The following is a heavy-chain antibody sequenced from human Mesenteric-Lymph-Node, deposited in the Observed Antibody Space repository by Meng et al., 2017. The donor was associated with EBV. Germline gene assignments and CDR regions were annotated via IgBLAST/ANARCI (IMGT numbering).Heavy chain of an antibody. CDR2: TCYRSKWYN. CDR3: ARSGSSGRIDY. CDR1: RHSVSGTSAA. D-gene: IGHD6-19*01. Sequence: PLQQTGPRAVKPWPTLSRTGAISRHSVSGTSAAGNWIMQAPSRGLDWLGRTCYRSKWYNGYAVSVKSRITINPDTSKNQFSLQLNSVTPEDTAMYYCARSGSSGRIDYWGQGTLVTVSS. J-gene: IGHJ4*02. V-gene: IGHV6-1*01.